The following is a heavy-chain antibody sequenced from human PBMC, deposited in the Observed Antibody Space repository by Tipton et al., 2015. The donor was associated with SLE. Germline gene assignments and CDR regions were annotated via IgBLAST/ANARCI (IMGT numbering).Heavy chain of an antibody. CDR2: SRSKAYGGTT. J-gene: IGHJ3*02. CDR1: GFTFGDYA. V-gene: IGHV3-49*03. D-gene: IGHD2-2*01. CDR3: ARGEYCSSTSCYHDAFDI. Sequence: SLRLSCTASGFTFGDYAMSWFRLAPGKGLEWVGFSRSKAYGGTTEYAASVKGRFTISRDDSKNTLYLQMNSLRAEDTAVYYCARGEYCSSTSCYHDAFDIWGQGTMVTVSS.